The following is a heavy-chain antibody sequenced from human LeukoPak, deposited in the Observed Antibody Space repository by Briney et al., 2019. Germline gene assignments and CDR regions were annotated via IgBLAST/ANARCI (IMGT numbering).Heavy chain of an antibody. Sequence: GGSLRLSCAASGFTFNTYAMSWVRQAPGKGLEWVSYISSSGSTIYYADSVKGRFTISRDNAKNSLYLQMNSLRAEDTAVYYCARDRGDYYYYYGMDVWGQGTTVTVSS. V-gene: IGHV3-11*01. CDR2: ISSSGSTI. J-gene: IGHJ6*02. CDR3: ARDRGDYYYYYGMDV. CDR1: GFTFNTYA.